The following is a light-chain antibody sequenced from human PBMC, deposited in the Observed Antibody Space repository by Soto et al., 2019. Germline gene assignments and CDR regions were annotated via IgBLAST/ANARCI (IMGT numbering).Light chain of an antibody. CDR3: QQYNNWPLT. J-gene: IGKJ4*01. CDR1: QSVSSN. CDR2: GAS. V-gene: IGKV3-15*01. Sequence: EIVLTQSPGTLSLSPGKRVTLSCRASQSVSSNLAWYQQKPGQAPRLLIYGASTRATGIPARFSGSGSGTEFTLTISSLQSEDFAVYYCQQYNNWPLTFGGGTKVDIK.